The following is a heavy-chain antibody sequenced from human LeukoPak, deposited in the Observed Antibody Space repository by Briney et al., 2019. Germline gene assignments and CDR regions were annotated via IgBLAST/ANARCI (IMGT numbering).Heavy chain of an antibody. CDR1: GDSVSSNSAA. J-gene: IGHJ6*02. CDR2: TYYRSKWYN. Sequence: SQTLSLTCAISGDSVSSNSAAWNWIRQSPSRGLEWLGRTYYRSKWYNDNAVSVKSRITINPDTSKNQFSLQLNSVTPEDTAVYYCARDRHSTYYDFWSGYGDYYGMDVWGQGTTVTVSS. V-gene: IGHV6-1*01. D-gene: IGHD3-3*01. CDR3: ARDRHSTYYDFWSGYGDYYGMDV.